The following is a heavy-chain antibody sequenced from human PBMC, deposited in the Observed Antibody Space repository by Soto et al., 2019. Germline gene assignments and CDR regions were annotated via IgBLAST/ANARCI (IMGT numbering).Heavy chain of an antibody. CDR1: GFSLSTSGMC. J-gene: IGHJ4*02. Sequence: SGPTLVNPTQTLTLTCTFSGFSLSTSGMCVSWIRQPPGKAPEWLARIDWDDDKYYSTSLKTRLTISKDTSKNQVVLTMTNVDPVDTATYYCARSTYYYDSSGYGFYYFDYWGQGTLVTVSS. CDR2: IDWDDDK. D-gene: IGHD3-22*01. V-gene: IGHV2-70*11. CDR3: ARSTYYYDSSGYGFYYFDY.